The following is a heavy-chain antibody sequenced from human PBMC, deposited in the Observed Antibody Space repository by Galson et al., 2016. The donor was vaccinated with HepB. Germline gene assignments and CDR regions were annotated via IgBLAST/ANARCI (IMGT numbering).Heavy chain of an antibody. J-gene: IGHJ4*02. D-gene: IGHD2-15*01. Sequence: SLRLSCAASGFTFSSCAMTWVRQAPGKGLEWISAITIYGGTYYAGSVKGRFTISRDNSKNTVYLQMNSLRAEDTALYYCAKEFLGVSGGTAGFDHWGQGALVSVSS. CDR3: AKEFLGVSGGTAGFDH. CDR2: ITIYGGT. CDR1: GFTFSSCA. V-gene: IGHV3-23*01.